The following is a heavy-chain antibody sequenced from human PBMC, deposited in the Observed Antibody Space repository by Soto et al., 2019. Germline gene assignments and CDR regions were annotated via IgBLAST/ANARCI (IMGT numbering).Heavy chain of an antibody. J-gene: IGHJ6*02. V-gene: IGHV3-53*01. CDR1: GFTVSRKY. D-gene: IGHD3-10*01. CDR3: GRDSMLRGVRKYYGLDV. Sequence: GGSMRLSCPASGFTVSRKYTRWVRQAPGKVLEWVSVMYSGGSKYYADSVKGRFTISRDNSKNTLYLQMNNLRLEDTAVNYCGRDSMLRGVRKYYGLDVWGQGTMVTVSS. CDR2: MYSGGSK.